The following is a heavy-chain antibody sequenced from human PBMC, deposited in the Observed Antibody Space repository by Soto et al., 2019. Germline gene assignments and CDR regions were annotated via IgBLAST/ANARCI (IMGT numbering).Heavy chain of an antibody. V-gene: IGHV4-39*01. CDR1: GGSISSSSYY. CDR3: ASQRTTITMIVVDPYGGWFDP. D-gene: IGHD3-22*01. CDR2: IYYSGST. J-gene: IGHJ5*02. Sequence: SETLSLTCTVSGGSISSSSYYWGWIRQPPGKGLEWIGSIYYSGSTYYNPSLKSRVTISVDTSKNQFSLKLSSVTAADTAVYYCASQRTTITMIVVDPYGGWFDPWGQGTLVTVSS.